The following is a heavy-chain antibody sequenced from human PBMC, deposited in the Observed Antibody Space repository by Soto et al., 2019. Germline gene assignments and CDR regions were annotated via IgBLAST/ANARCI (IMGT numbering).Heavy chain of an antibody. Sequence: GASVKVSCKASEGTFSSYAISWVRQAPGQGLEWMGGIIPIFGTANYAQKFQGRVTITADESTSTAYMELSSLRSEDTAVYYCARDRGPLFDYWGQGTLVTVSS. J-gene: IGHJ4*02. CDR1: EGTFSSYA. CDR3: ARDRGPLFDY. V-gene: IGHV1-69*13. CDR2: IIPIFGTA.